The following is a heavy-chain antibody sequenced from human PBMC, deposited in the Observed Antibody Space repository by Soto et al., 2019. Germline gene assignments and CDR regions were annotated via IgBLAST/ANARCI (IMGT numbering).Heavy chain of an antibody. CDR2: ISSSGSTI. Sequence: EVQLVESGGGLVQPGGSLRLSCAASGFTFSSYEMNWVRQAPGKGLEWVSYISSSGSTIYYADSVKGRFTNSRDNAKNSLYLQRNSLRAEDTAVYYCARAIRITMVRGYDAFDSWGQGSMVTVSS. V-gene: IGHV3-48*03. D-gene: IGHD3-10*01. J-gene: IGHJ3*02. CDR3: ARAIRITMVRGYDAFDS. CDR1: GFTFSSYE.